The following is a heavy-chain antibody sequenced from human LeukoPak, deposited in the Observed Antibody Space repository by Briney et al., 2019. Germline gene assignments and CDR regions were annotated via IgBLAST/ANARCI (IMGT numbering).Heavy chain of an antibody. CDR3: AKDFGNSETYYYDSSGYYSMYYFDY. Sequence: GGSLRLSCAASGFAFNNYAMTWVRQAPGKGLEWVSNVNDHGDQTYYADFVKGRFTISRDNSKNTLYLQMNSLRAEDTAVYYCAKDFGNSETYYYDSSGYYSMYYFDYWGQGTLVTVSS. CDR2: VNDHGDQT. D-gene: IGHD3-22*01. J-gene: IGHJ4*02. V-gene: IGHV3-23*01. CDR1: GFAFNNYA.